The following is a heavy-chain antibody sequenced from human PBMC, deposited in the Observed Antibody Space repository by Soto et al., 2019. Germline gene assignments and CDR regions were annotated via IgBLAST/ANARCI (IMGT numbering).Heavy chain of an antibody. D-gene: IGHD6-13*01. CDR2: ISYDGSNK. CDR3: ARDQSTGSWYPMSNVPSY. J-gene: IGHJ4*02. CDR1: GFTFSSYA. V-gene: IGHV3-30-3*01. Sequence: GGSLRLSCAASGFTFSSYAMHWVRQAPGKGLEWVAVISYDGSNKYYADSVKDRFTISRDNSKNTLYLQMNSLRAEDTAVYYCARDQSTGSWYPMSNVPSYWGQGTLVTVSS.